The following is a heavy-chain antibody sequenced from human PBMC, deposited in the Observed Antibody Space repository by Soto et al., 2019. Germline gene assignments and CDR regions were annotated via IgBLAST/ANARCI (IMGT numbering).Heavy chain of an antibody. CDR1: GLSFSCYS. D-gene: IGHD6-6*01. CDR2: ISGSGGST. CDR3: AKAGHVSSSSAGVFDY. J-gene: IGHJ4*02. Sequence: GLSFSCYSMSWARQAPGKGLEWVSAISGSGGSTYYADSVKGRFTISRDNSKNTLYLQMNSLRAEDTAVYYCAKAGHVSSSSAGVFDYWGQGTLVTVSS. V-gene: IGHV3-23*01.